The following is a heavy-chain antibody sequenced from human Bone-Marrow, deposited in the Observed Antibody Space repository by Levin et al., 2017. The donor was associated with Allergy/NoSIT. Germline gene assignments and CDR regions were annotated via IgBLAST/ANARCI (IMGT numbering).Heavy chain of an antibody. J-gene: IGHJ4*02. CDR3: AKDGGAWAVITRGQFDY. V-gene: IGHV3-23*01. CDR1: GFTFSSYA. D-gene: IGHD3-22*01. CDR2: ISGSGAKT. Sequence: LPGGSLRLSCAASGFTFSSYAMNWVRQAPGKGLEWVSAISGSGAKTYYADSVKGRFTISRDNSKNTLYLQMNSLRAEDTAIYYCAKDGGAWAVITRGQFDYWGQGTLVTVSS.